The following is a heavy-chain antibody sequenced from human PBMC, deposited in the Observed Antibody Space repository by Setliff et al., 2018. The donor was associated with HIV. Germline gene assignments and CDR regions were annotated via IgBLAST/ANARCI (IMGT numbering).Heavy chain of an antibody. Sequence: GESLKISCKTSGSSFSTYWVGWVRQMPGKGLEWLGILYFGDSDPKYNPSFDGLVTISADKSIRTAFLQWRSLKTSDTAIYYCARGRGGYFGGGCYYNHPYFDSWGQGTLVTVSS. CDR2: LYFGDSDP. D-gene: IGHD2-15*01. CDR3: ARGRGGYFGGGCYYNHPYFDS. J-gene: IGHJ4*02. CDR1: GSSFSTYW. V-gene: IGHV5-51*01.